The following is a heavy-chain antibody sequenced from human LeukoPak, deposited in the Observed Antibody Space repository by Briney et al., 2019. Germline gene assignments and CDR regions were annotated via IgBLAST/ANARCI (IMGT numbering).Heavy chain of an antibody. D-gene: IGHD5-12*01. CDR3: ARVVATNFDY. CDR2: IYHSGST. CDR1: GYSISSGYY. J-gene: IGHJ4*02. V-gene: IGHV4-38-2*02. Sequence: SETLSLTCTVSGYSISSGYYWGWIRQPPGKGLEWIGSIYHSGSTYYNPSLKSRFTISVDTSKNQFSLKLSSVTAADTAVYYCARVVATNFDYWGQGTLVTVSS.